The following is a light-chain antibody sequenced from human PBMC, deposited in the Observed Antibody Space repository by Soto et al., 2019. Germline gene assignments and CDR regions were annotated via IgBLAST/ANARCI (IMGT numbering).Light chain of an antibody. J-gene: IGLJ2*01. Sequence: QSALTQPASVSESPEQSMTLSGTGTSSDFGVYDSVSWYQHHPGKAPKLIIYGVTNRPSGVSNRFSGSKSGNTASLTVSGLQTEDEADYYCSSFRDWNTLWIFGGGTKRTVL. V-gene: IGLV2-14*01. CDR2: GVT. CDR3: SSFRDWNTLWI. CDR1: SSDFGVYDS.